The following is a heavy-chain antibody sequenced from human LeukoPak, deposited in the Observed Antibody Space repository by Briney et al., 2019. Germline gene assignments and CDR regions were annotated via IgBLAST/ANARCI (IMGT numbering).Heavy chain of an antibody. CDR1: GFTFTTAW. V-gene: IGHV3-15*01. J-gene: IGHJ4*02. Sequence: GGSLRLSCAASGFTFTTAWMSWVRQAPGQGLEWVARSKSKNNGGTTDYAAPVKGRFTISRDDSKNTLYLQKNSLKSEDTAVYSCITDPGVYASHWGQGTLVTVSS. CDR2: SKSKNNGGTT. CDR3: ITDPGVYASH. D-gene: IGHD2/OR15-2a*01.